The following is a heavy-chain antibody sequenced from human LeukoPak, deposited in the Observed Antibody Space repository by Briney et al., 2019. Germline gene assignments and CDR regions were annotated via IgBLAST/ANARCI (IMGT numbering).Heavy chain of an antibody. CDR3: ARGIWHGSGSSFDS. D-gene: IGHD3-10*01. CDR2: INYSGST. V-gene: IGHV4-34*01. CDR1: GGSFSDYY. Sequence: SETLSLTCAVYGGSFSDYYWSWIRQPPGKGLEWIGEINYSGSTNYNPSLRSRVTISVDTSKNQFSLMLNSVTAADTAVYYCARGIWHGSGSSFDSWGQGTLVTVSS. J-gene: IGHJ4*02.